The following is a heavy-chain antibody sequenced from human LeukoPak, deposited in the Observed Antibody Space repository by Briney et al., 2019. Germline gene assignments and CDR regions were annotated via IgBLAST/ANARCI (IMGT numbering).Heavy chain of an antibody. D-gene: IGHD2-2*01. J-gene: IGHJ4*02. Sequence: PSETLSLTCTVSGGSISSSSYYWGWIRQPPGKGLEWIGSIYYSGNTYYNPSLKSRVTISVDTSKNQFSLKLSSVTAADTAVYYCARGCSSTSCYSGIDYWGQGTLVTVSS. CDR3: ARGCSSTSCYSGIDY. CDR1: GGSISSSSYY. V-gene: IGHV4-39*01. CDR2: IYYSGNT.